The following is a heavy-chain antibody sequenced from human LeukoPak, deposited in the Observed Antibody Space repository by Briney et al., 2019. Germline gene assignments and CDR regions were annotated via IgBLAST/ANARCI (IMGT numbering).Heavy chain of an antibody. CDR1: VESFSGYF. Sequence: PSETLSLTCAVYVESFSGYFWTWIRQTPGKGLEWIGEINHSGSTNYNPSLKSRVTISVDTSKNQFSLKLSSVTAADTAVYYCARKPPKDGYGLDYWGQGTLVTVSS. V-gene: IGHV4-34*01. J-gene: IGHJ4*02. CDR3: ARKPPKDGYGLDY. CDR2: INHSGST. D-gene: IGHD5-24*01.